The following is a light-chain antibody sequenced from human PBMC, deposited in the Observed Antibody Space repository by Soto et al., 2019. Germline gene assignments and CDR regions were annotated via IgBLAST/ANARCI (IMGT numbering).Light chain of an antibody. J-gene: IGKJ1*01. CDR1: QSVSSSY. CDR3: QHYGSSPWT. CDR2: GAS. V-gene: IGKV3-20*01. Sequence: EIVLTQSPGTLSLSPGERATLSCRASQSVSSSYLAWYQQKPGQAPRLLLYGASSRAAGIPDRFSGSGSGPDFTLTISRLEPEELAVYYCQHYGSSPWTFGQGTKVEIK.